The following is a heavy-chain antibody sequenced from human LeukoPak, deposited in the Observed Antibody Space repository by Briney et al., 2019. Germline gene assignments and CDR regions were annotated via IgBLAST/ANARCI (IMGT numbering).Heavy chain of an antibody. Sequence: SETLSLTCAVSGYSISSGYYWGWIRQPPGKGLEWIGSIYHSGSTYYNPSLKSRVTISVDTSKNQFSLKLSSVTAADTAVYYCARMYGCSSTSCYSPFDYWGQGTLVTVSS. J-gene: IGHJ4*02. CDR1: GYSISSGYY. CDR2: IYHSGST. V-gene: IGHV4-38-2*01. D-gene: IGHD2-2*01. CDR3: ARMYGCSSTSCYSPFDY.